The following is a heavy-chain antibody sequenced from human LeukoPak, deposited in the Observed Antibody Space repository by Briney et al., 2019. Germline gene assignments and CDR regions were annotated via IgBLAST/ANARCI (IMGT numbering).Heavy chain of an antibody. CDR2: ISYEGSKK. D-gene: IGHD3-10*01. J-gene: IGHJ4*02. V-gene: IGHV3-30*03. Sequence: GGSLRLSCAASGFTFSNCGMHWVRQAPGKGLEWVALISYEGSKKYYADFVKGRFTISRDNSKNTLYLQMNSLRAEDTAVYYCARDISPSYFGSFDYWGQGTLVTVSS. CDR1: GFTFSNCG. CDR3: ARDISPSYFGSFDY.